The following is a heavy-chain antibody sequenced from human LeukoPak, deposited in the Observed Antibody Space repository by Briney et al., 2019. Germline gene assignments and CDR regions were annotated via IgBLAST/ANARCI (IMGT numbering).Heavy chain of an antibody. J-gene: IGHJ4*02. V-gene: IGHV1-2*06. CDR3: ARDGRVAVAGV. CDR2: INSNSGGT. CDR1: GYSFSDYS. Sequence: VKVSCKASGYSFSDYSMHWVRQAPGQGLEWMGRINSNSGGTSYAQNFQGRVTMTRDTSINTAYMELSGLTSDDTAVYYCARDGRVAVAGVWGQGTLVTVSS. D-gene: IGHD6-19*01.